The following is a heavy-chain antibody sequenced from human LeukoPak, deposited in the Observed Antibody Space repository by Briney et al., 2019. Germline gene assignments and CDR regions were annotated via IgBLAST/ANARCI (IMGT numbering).Heavy chain of an antibody. J-gene: IGHJ5*02. V-gene: IGHV1-2*02. CDR3: ARDADYYDSSGYYPYNWFDP. Sequence: ASVKVSCKASGYTFTGYYMHWVRQAPGQGLEWMGWINPNSGGTNYAQKFQGRVTMTRDTSISTAYMELSRLRSDDTAVYYCARDADYYDSSGYYPYNWFDPWGQGTLVTVSS. CDR2: INPNSGGT. CDR1: GYTFTGYY. D-gene: IGHD3-22*01.